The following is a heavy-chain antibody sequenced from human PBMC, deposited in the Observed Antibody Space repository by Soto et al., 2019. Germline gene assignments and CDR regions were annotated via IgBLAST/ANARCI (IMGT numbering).Heavy chain of an antibody. CDR2: IYYSGST. J-gene: IGHJ4*01. CDR3: ARHLGEGYFDY. Sequence: SETMSLTCTVAGDSISSSTYFWGWVRQPPGKGLEWIGTIYYSGSTYYNPSLKSRVTISVDTSKNHFSLKLSSVTAADTAVYFCARHLGEGYFDYWGHGTLVTVSS. V-gene: IGHV4-39*01. CDR1: GDSISSSTYF.